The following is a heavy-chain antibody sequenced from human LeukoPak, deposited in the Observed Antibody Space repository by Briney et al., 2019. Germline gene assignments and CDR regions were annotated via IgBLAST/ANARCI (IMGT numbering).Heavy chain of an antibody. CDR2: IYYSGGT. CDR3: ARFGYSYGSVFDY. V-gene: IGHV4-59*08. CDR1: GDSISTYY. Sequence: SETLSLTCTFSGDSISTYYWSWIRQPPGKGLEWIGHIYYSGGTNYNPSLKSRVTISVDTSKNQFSLKVTSVTAADTAVYYCARFGYSYGSVFDYWGQGTLVTVSS. D-gene: IGHD5-18*01. J-gene: IGHJ4*02.